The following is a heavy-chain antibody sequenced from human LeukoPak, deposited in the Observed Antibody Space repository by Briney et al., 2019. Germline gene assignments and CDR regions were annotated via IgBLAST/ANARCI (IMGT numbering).Heavy chain of an antibody. V-gene: IGHV3-23*01. J-gene: IGHJ4*02. D-gene: IGHD4-17*01. Sequence: QPGGSLRLSCAASGFTFISYAMNWVRQAPGKGLEWVSTITGSGGGTYYADSVKGRFTISRDNSKNTLYLQMNSLRAEDTAVYYCARGPPPYGDYDGYWGQGTLVTVSS. CDR3: ARGPPPYGDYDGY. CDR1: GFTFISYA. CDR2: ITGSGGGT.